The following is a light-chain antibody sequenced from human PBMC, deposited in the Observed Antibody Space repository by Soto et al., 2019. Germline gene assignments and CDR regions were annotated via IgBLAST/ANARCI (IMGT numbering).Light chain of an antibody. CDR1: SSDVGGYNF. J-gene: IGLJ3*02. V-gene: IGLV2-14*03. Sequence: QSALTQPASVSWSPGQSITISCTGTSSDVGGYNFVSWYQQHPGNAPKLIIYDVTSRPSGVSNRFSGSKSGNAASLTISGLQAEDEALYYCNSYTTSGAVVFGGGTKLTVL. CDR3: NSYTTSGAVV. CDR2: DVT.